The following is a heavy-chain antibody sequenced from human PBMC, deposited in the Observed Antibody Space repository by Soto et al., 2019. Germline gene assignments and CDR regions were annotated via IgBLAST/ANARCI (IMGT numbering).Heavy chain of an antibody. CDR2: ISAYNGNT. D-gene: IGHD3-10*01. Sequence: QVQLVQSGAEVKKPGASVKVSCKASGYTFTSYGISWVRQAPGQGLAWMGGISAYNGNTNYAQKHQGRGTMTTDTATSTADMELRSLRSDDTAVYYCARDAATPITMVRGGGYWGQGTLVTVSS. V-gene: IGHV1-18*01. CDR1: GYTFTSYG. CDR3: ARDAATPITMVRGGGY. J-gene: IGHJ4*02.